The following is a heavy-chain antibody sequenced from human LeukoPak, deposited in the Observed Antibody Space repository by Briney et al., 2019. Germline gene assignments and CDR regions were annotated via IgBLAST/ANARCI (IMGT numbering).Heavy chain of an antibody. CDR3: ARDWEIAVAGNWYFDL. CDR2: IYTSGST. J-gene: IGHJ2*01. Sequence: KTSETLSLTCTVSGGSISSYYWSWIRQPAGKGLEWIGRIYTSGSTNYNPSLKSRVTMSVDTSKNQFSLKLSSVTAADTAVYYCARDWEIAVAGNWYFDLWGRGTLVTVSS. CDR1: GGSISSYY. D-gene: IGHD6-19*01. V-gene: IGHV4-4*07.